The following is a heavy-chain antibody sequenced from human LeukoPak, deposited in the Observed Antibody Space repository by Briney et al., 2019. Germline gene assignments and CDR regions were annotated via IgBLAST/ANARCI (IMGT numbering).Heavy chain of an antibody. CDR2: INVYSGNT. CDR1: GYTLTSYG. V-gene: IGHV1-18*01. CDR3: AREIAAAGTYFDY. D-gene: IGHD6-13*01. Sequence: GASVKVSCKTSGYTLTSYGISWVRQAPGQGLEWMGWINVYSGNTNYAQTFQGRVTITTDESTSTAYMELSSLRSEDTAVYYCAREIAAAGTYFDYWGQGTLVTVSS. J-gene: IGHJ4*02.